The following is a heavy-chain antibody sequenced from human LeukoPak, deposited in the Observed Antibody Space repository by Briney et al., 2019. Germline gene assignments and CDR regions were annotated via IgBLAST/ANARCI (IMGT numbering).Heavy chain of an antibody. Sequence: GASVKVSCTASGYTFTNYGVNWVRQAPGQGLEWMGWINTNTRNPTYAQGFTGRFVFSLDTSLSTAYLQISSLKAEDTAVYYCARDKYQLPYEIDYWGQGTLVTVSS. CDR1: GYTFTNYG. J-gene: IGHJ4*02. D-gene: IGHD2-2*01. CDR2: INTNTRNP. CDR3: ARDKYQLPYEIDY. V-gene: IGHV7-4-1*02.